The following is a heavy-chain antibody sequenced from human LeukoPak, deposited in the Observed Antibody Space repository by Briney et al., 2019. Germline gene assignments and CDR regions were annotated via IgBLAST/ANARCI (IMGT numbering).Heavy chain of an antibody. D-gene: IGHD4/OR15-4a*01. CDR1: GFTFSSYG. V-gene: IGHV3-30*02. J-gene: IGHJ4*02. Sequence: PGGSLRLSCTASGFTFSSYGMYWVRQAPGKGLEWVAFIRYDGSNKHYADSVKGRFTISRDNSKNTLYLQMNSLRAEDTAVYYCARRAGAYSHPYDYWGQGTLVTVSS. CDR2: IRYDGSNK. CDR3: ARRAGAYSHPYDY.